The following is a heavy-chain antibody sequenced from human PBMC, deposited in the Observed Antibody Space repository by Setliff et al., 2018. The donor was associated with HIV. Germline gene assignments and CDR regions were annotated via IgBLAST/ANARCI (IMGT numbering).Heavy chain of an antibody. CDR2: IYGGGTT. V-gene: IGHV3-53*01. CDR1: GFTVSSNY. Sequence: LSLSCAASGFTVSSNYMSWVRQAPGKGLEWVSVIYGGGTTHYADSVKGRFTISRDNSKNTLYLQMNSLRAEDTAVYYCAKEPAIWTSTYLDYWGQGTLVTVSS. CDR3: AKEPAIWTSTYLDY. J-gene: IGHJ4*02. D-gene: IGHD2-2*01.